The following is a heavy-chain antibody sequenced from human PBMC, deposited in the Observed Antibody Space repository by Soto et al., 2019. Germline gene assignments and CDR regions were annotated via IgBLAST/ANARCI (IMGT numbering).Heavy chain of an antibody. D-gene: IGHD6-13*01. CDR2: IDPSDSYT. CDR3: ARQSGIAAAGTNYYYYGMDV. V-gene: IGHV5-10-1*01. CDR1: GYSFTSYW. J-gene: IGHJ6*02. Sequence: HGESLKISCKGSGYSFTSYWVSWVRQMPGKGLEWMGRIDPSDSYTNYSPSFQGHVTISADKSISTAYLQWSSLKASDTAMYYCARQSGIAAAGTNYYYYGMDVWGQGTTVTVSS.